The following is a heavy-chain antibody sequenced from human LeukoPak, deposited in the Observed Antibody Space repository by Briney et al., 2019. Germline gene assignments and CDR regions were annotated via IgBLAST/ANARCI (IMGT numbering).Heavy chain of an antibody. CDR2: IYSGGST. CDR3: ASLDSSGWPYFDY. D-gene: IGHD6-19*01. Sequence: PGGPLRLSCAASGFTVSSNYMSWVRQAPGKGLEWVSVIYSGGSTHYADSVKGRFTISRDNSKNTLYLQMNSLRAEDTAVYYCASLDSSGWPYFDYWGQGTLVTVSS. V-gene: IGHV3-53*01. J-gene: IGHJ4*02. CDR1: GFTVSSNY.